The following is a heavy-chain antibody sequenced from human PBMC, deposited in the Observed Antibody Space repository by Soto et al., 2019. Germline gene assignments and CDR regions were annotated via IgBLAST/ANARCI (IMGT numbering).Heavy chain of an antibody. V-gene: IGHV1-18*01. CDR1: GYTFTSYG. CDR2: ISAYNGNT. D-gene: IGHD2-15*01. Sequence: ASVKVSCKASGYTFTSYGISWVRQAPGQGLEWMGWISAYNGNTNYAQKLQGRVTMTTDTSTSTAYMELRSLRSDDTAVYYCARGGAEYCSGGSCYGIGEYYYGMDVWGQGTTVTVSS. CDR3: ARGGAEYCSGGSCYGIGEYYYGMDV. J-gene: IGHJ6*02.